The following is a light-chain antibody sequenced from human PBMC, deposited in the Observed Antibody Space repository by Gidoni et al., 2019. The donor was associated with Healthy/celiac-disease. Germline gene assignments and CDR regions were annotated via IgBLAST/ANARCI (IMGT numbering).Light chain of an antibody. CDR2: GAS. CDR3: QQYNNWPPWT. Sequence: EIVLTQSPATLSVSPGERATLSCRASQSVSSNLAWYQQKPGQAPRLLIYGASTRATGSPASFSGSGSGTEFTLTISSLHSEDFAVYYCQQYNNWPPWTFGQGTKVEIK. V-gene: IGKV3-15*01. J-gene: IGKJ1*01. CDR1: QSVSSN.